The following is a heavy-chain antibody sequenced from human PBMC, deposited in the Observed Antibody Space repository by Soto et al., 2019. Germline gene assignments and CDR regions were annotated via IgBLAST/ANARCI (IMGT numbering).Heavy chain of an antibody. V-gene: IGHV1-69*12. D-gene: IGHD4-4*01. CDR3: ARDNDRLQLGGNYYYMLDV. J-gene: IGHJ6*02. CDR1: GGTFSSSA. CDR2: IIPLFHTP. Sequence: QVQLVQSGAEMKEPGSSVKVSCKTSGGTFSSSAISWLRQAPGQGLEWMGGIIPLFHTPDYAQKFQGRVTIAADESTSTAYMGLSSLRSEDTAVYYCARDNDRLQLGGNYYYMLDVWGQGTTITVSS.